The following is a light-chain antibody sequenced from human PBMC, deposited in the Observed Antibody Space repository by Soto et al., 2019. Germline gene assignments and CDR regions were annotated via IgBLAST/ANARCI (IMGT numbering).Light chain of an antibody. CDR1: QSVLYSSNNKNY. CDR3: QQYYSTPRT. V-gene: IGKV4-1*01. CDR2: WAS. J-gene: IGKJ3*01. Sequence: DIVMTQSPDSLAVSLGERATINCKSSQSVLYSSNNKNYLAWYQQKPGQPPKLLIYWASTRESGVPDRFSGSGSGTDFTLTISSLQAEDVELYYCQQYYSTPRTFGPGNKVDIK.